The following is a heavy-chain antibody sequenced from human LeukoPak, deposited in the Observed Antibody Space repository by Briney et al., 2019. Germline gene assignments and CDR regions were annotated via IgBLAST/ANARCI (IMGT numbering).Heavy chain of an antibody. CDR3: AKDGPMYSSGWYVDS. J-gene: IGHJ4*02. Sequence: GGSLRLSCAASGFTFSSFGMYWVRQAPGKGLEWVAFMRYDGSDKYYTDSVKGRFTISRDNPKNTLYLQMNSLRGEDTAVYYCAKDGPMYSSGWYVDSWGQGTLVTVSS. V-gene: IGHV3-30*02. D-gene: IGHD6-19*01. CDR1: GFTFSSFG. CDR2: MRYDGSDK.